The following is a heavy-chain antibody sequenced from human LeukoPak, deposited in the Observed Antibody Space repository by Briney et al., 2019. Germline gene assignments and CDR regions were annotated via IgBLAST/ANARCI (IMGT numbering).Heavy chain of an antibody. D-gene: IGHD2-21*02. CDR2: MNSNSGNT. CDR1: GYTFTSYD. V-gene: IGHV1-8*03. J-gene: IGHJ4*02. CDR3: ARGGHYMTALKFDY. Sequence: ASVKVSCKASGYTFTSYDINWVRQATGQGLEWMGWMNSNSGNTGYAQKFQGRVTITRNTSISTAYMELSSLRSEDTAVYYCARGGHYMTALKFDYWGQGTLVAVSS.